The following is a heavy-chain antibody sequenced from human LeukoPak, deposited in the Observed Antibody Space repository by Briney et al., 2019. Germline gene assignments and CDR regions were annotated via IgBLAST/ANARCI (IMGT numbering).Heavy chain of an antibody. Sequence: ASVKVSCKASGYTFTSYDINWVRQAPGQGLEWMGRIIPIFGTANYAQKFQGRVTITTDESTSTAYMERSSLRSEDAAVYYCARDPVFPKQWLVHNWFDPWGQGTLVTVSS. CDR2: IIPIFGTA. J-gene: IGHJ5*02. CDR3: ARDPVFPKQWLVHNWFDP. V-gene: IGHV1-69*05. D-gene: IGHD6-19*01. CDR1: GYTFTSYD.